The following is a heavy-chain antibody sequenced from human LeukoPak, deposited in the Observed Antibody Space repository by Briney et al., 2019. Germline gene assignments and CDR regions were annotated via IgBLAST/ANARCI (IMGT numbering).Heavy chain of an antibody. CDR1: GGSFSGYY. V-gene: IGHV4-34*01. CDR2: INHSGST. J-gene: IGHJ4*02. Sequence: SETLSLTCAVYGGSFSGYYWSWIRQPPGKGLEWIGEINHSGSTNYNPSLKSRVTISVDTSKNQFSLKLSSVTAADTAAYYCAREIYYDSSGYTDAPIDYWGQGTLVTVSS. D-gene: IGHD3-22*01. CDR3: AREIYYDSSGYTDAPIDY.